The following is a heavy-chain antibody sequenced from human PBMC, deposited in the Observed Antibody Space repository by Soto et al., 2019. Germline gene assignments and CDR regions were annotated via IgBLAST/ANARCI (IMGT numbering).Heavy chain of an antibody. CDR1: GGSFSGYY. CDR2: SNHSGST. CDR3: ARALILATIKPVNWCDP. D-gene: IGHD5-12*01. Sequence: QVQLQQWGAGLLKPSETLSLTCAVYGGSFSGYYWSWIRQPPVKGLEWIGESNHSGSTNYNPSLKIRVTIAVDTYKNQLSLKLGSVAAADTAVYYCARALILATIKPVNWCDPWGQGTLVTVSS. V-gene: IGHV4-34*01. J-gene: IGHJ5*02.